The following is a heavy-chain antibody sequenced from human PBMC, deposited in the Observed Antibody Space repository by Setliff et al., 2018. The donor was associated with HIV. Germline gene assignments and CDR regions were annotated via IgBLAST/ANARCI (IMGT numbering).Heavy chain of an antibody. D-gene: IGHD5-12*01. CDR3: ARRRGGSWYDS. V-gene: IGHV4-59*01. Sequence: SETLSLTCTVSGGSISGYYWNWIRQPPGKGLEWIGYIYYSGSTNYNPSLKSRVTISVDTSKNQFSLKLSSVTAADTAVYYCARRRGGSWYDSWGQGTLVTVSS. J-gene: IGHJ5*01. CDR1: GGSISGYY. CDR2: IYYSGST.